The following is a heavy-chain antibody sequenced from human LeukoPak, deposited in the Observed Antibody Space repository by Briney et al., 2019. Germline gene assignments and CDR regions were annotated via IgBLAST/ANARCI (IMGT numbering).Heavy chain of an antibody. CDR2: ISSSGSTI. J-gene: IGHJ6*04. Sequence: GGSLRLPCAASGFTFSSYEMNWIRQAPGKGLEWVSYISSSGSTIYYADSVKGRFTISRDNAKNSLYLQMNSLRAEDTAVYYCAELGITMIGGVWGKGTTVTISS. D-gene: IGHD3-10*02. CDR3: AELGITMIGGV. V-gene: IGHV3-48*03. CDR1: GFTFSSYE.